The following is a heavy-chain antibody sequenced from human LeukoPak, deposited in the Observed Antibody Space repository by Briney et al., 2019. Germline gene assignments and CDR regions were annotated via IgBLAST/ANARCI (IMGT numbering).Heavy chain of an antibody. CDR2: ISSSSSYI. Sequence: GGSLRLSCAASGFTFSSYSMNWVRQAPGKGLEWVSSISSSSSYIYYADSVKGRFTISRDNAKNSLYLQMNSLRAEDTAVYYCASHRSRSSSWYLAEYFQHWGQGTLVTVSS. CDR1: GFTFSSYS. J-gene: IGHJ1*01. CDR3: ASHRSRSSSWYLAEYFQH. V-gene: IGHV3-21*01. D-gene: IGHD6-13*01.